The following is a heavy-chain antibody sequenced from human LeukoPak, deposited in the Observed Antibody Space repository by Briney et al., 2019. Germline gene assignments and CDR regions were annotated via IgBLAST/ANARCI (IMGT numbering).Heavy chain of an antibody. J-gene: IGHJ5*02. CDR1: GGSISSSSYY. CDR2: IYYSGST. D-gene: IGHD5-18*01. Sequence: SETLSLTYTASGGSISSSSYYWGWIRQPPGKGLEWIGNIYYSGSTYHNPSLKSRVTISVDTSRNQFSLKLSSVTAADTAVYYCARRGSGSSRIDPWGQGTLVTVSS. CDR3: ARRGSGSSRIDP. V-gene: IGHV4-39*01.